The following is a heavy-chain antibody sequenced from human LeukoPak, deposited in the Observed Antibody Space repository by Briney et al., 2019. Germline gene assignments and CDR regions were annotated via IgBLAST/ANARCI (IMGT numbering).Heavy chain of an antibody. V-gene: IGHV1-69*13. J-gene: IGHJ4*02. D-gene: IGHD6-13*01. CDR2: IIPIFGTA. CDR3: ARPNGYSSSWYFDY. Sequence: SVTVSCKASGGTFSSYAISWVRQAPGQGLEWMGGIIPIFGTANCAQKFQGRVTITADESTSTAYMELSSLRSEDTAVYYCARPNGYSSSWYFDYWGQGTLVTVSS. CDR1: GGTFSSYA.